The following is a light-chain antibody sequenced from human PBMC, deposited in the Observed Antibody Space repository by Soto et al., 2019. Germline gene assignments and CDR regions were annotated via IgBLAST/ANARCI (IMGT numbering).Light chain of an antibody. CDR2: DVS. V-gene: IGLV2-14*01. J-gene: IGLJ1*01. CDR3: SSYTGSSTPSV. CDR1: SSDVGGYNF. Sequence: QSVLTQPASVSGSPGQSITISCSGTSSDVGGYNFVSWYQQHPGKAPKLMIYDVSNWPSGISIRFSGSKSGNTASLTISGLQPEDEADYFCSSYTGSSTPSVFGTGTKLTVL.